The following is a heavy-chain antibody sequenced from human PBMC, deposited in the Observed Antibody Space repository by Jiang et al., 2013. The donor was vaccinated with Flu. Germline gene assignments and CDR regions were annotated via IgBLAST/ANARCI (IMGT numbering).Heavy chain of an antibody. J-gene: IGHJ5*02. V-gene: IGHV1-18*01. CDR1: GYIFRRYG. Sequence: GASVKVSCKASGYIFRRYGITWVRQAPGQGLEWMGWISIYTGDTYYAQKFQGRVTMTTDTSTTTAYMELTSLRSDDTAKYYCARGQAWFDRWGQGTLVTVSS. CDR3: ARGQAWFDR. CDR2: ISIYTGDT.